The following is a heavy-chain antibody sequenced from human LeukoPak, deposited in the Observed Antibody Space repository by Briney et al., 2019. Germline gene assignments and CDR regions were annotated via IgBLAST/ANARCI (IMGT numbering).Heavy chain of an antibody. CDR3: AKDSPLIVEATRWGRNVFDI. V-gene: IGHV3-23*01. D-gene: IGHD1-26*01. Sequence: GGSLRLSCAASGLTFNNYATSWVRRAPGKGLAWVSTISGGGGGIYYADSVKGRFTISRDNSKETLYLLMNSLSAEDTAVYYCAKDSPLIVEATRWGRNVFDIWGQGTMVTVAS. CDR2: ISGGGGGI. CDR1: GLTFNNYA. J-gene: IGHJ3*02.